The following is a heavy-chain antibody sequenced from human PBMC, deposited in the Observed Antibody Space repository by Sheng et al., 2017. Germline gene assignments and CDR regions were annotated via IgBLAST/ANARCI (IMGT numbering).Heavy chain of an antibody. J-gene: IGHJ4*02. V-gene: IGHV3-30-3*01. CDR1: GFTFSSYA. CDR3: ARDAILISGYYFDY. CDR2: ISYDGSNK. D-gene: IGHD3-3*01. Sequence: QVQLVESGGGVVQPGRSLRLSCAASGFTFSSYAMHWVRQAPGKGLEWVAVISYDGSNKYYADSVKGRFTISRDNSKNTLYLQMNSLRAEDTAVYYCARDAILISGYYFDYWGQGTLVTVSS.